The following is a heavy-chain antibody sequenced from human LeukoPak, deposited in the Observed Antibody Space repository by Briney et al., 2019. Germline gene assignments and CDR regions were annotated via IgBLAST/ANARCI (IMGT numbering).Heavy chain of an antibody. CDR1: GFTFSSYA. Sequence: GESLRLSCEASGFTFSSYAMNWVRQAPGKGLEWVSIISGSAGIIYYADSVKGRFTISRDNSKNTLYLQMNSLRAEDTAVYYCAKDHTSIVGYSDSWGQGTLVTVSS. CDR2: ISGSAGII. CDR3: AKDHTSIVGYSDS. J-gene: IGHJ4*02. V-gene: IGHV3-23*01. D-gene: IGHD5-18*01.